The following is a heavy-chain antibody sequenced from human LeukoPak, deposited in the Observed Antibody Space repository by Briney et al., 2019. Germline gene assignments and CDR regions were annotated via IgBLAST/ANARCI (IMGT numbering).Heavy chain of an antibody. Sequence: PSETLSLTCTVSGGSISSGSYYWSWIRQPAGKGLEWIGRIYTSGSTNYNPSPKSRVTISVDTSKNQFSLKLSSVTAADTAVYYCAREASGRPTHHQNWFDPWGQGSQVTVSS. J-gene: IGHJ5*02. D-gene: IGHD3-3*01. CDR2: IYTSGST. CDR1: GGSISSGSYY. V-gene: IGHV4-61*02. CDR3: AREASGRPTHHQNWFDP.